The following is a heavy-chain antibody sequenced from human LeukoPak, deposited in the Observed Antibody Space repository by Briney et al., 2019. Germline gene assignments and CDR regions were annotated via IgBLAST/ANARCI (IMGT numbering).Heavy chain of an antibody. CDR2: IKEDGSEK. CDR3: ARRALRYCRSTSGPAQYYGVDL. CDR1: GFIFSSYW. D-gene: IGHD2-2*01. Sequence: GVLRLSCAASGFIFSSYWMSWVRKAPGKGLEWVANIKEDGSEKYYVDSVKGRFTISRDNAKNSLYLQTNSLRAEDTAVYYCARRALRYCRSTSGPAQYYGVDLWGKGTTVTVSS. J-gene: IGHJ6*04. V-gene: IGHV3-7*03.